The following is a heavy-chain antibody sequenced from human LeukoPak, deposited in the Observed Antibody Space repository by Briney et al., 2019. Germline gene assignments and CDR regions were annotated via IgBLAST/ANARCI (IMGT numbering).Heavy chain of an antibody. CDR2: ISTYNGDT. CDR1: GYTFTTYG. CDR3: ARRGSVETPMSNWEWWY. Sequence: ASVKVSCKASGYTFTTYGISWLRQAPGQGPEWMGWISTYNGDTNYAQEFQGRVTLTTDTSTSTVYMELRSLRSDDTAVYYCARRGSVETPMSNWEWWYWGQGTLVTVSS. V-gene: IGHV1-18*01. J-gene: IGHJ4*02. D-gene: IGHD5-18*01.